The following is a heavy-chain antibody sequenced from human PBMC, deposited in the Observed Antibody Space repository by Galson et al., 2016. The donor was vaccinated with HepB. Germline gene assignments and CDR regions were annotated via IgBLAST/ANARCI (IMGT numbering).Heavy chain of an antibody. V-gene: IGHV3-9*01. CDR1: GFTFDDYA. J-gene: IGHJ4*02. CDR3: GEGAGYGSGWVDY. D-gene: IGHD6-19*01. Sequence: SLRLSCAASGFTFDDYAMHWVRQAPGKGLEWVSGISWNSGSVGYADSVKGRLIISRDNAKNSLYLQMNSLRADDTALYYCGEGAGYGSGWVDYWGQGTLVTVSS. CDR2: ISWNSGSV.